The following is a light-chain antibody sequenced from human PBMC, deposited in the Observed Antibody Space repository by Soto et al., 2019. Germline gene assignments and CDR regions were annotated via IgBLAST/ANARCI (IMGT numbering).Light chain of an antibody. CDR2: EVN. CDR1: SSDVGGYNY. CDR3: SSYGGYNNVV. V-gene: IGLV2-8*01. J-gene: IGLJ1*01. Sequence: QSALTQPPSASGSPGQSVTISCTGTSSDVGGYNYVSWFQQHPGKAPKLIIHEVNQRPSGVPDRFSGSKSGNTASLTVSGLQPEDEGTYYCSSYGGYNNVVFGTGTKVTVL.